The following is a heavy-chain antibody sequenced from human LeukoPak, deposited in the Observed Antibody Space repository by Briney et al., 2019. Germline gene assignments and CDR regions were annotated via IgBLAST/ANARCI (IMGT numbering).Heavy chain of an antibody. J-gene: IGHJ4*02. CDR1: GFTFSSYW. CDR2: IKQDGSEK. CDR3: ARIYSGYDRAFDY. Sequence: GGSLRLSCAASGFTFSSYWMSWVRQAPGKGLEWVANIKQDGSEKYYVDSVKGRFTISRDNAKNSLYPQMNSLRAEDTAVYYCARIYSGYDRAFDYWGQGTLVTVSS. D-gene: IGHD5-12*01. V-gene: IGHV3-7*03.